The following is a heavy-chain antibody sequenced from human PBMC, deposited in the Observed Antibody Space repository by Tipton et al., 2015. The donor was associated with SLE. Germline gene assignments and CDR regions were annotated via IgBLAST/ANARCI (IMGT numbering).Heavy chain of an antibody. CDR3: ATLWGYCSVGRCYSAF. CDR2: IDSSSTYA. V-gene: IGHV3-21*01. CDR1: GFTFSIYA. J-gene: IGHJ4*02. D-gene: IGHD2-15*01. Sequence: SLRLSCAASGFTFSIYALNWVRQAPGQGPEWVSSIDSSSTYALYSDGVKGRFTISRDNTQNSVFLQMNSLRPEDTAVYYCATLWGYCSVGRCYSAFWGQGTLVTVSS.